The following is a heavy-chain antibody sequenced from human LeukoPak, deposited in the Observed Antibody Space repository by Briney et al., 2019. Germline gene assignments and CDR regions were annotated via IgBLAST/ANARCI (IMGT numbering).Heavy chain of an antibody. CDR1: GGSISSYY. Sequence: SETLSLTCTVSGGSISSYYWSLIRQPPGKGLEWIGYIYYSGSTNYNPSLKSRVTISVDTSKNQFSLKLSSVTAADTAVYYCARDRLDTAMLFDYWGQGTLVTVSS. V-gene: IGHV4-59*12. CDR2: IYYSGST. J-gene: IGHJ4*02. CDR3: ARDRLDTAMLFDY. D-gene: IGHD5-18*01.